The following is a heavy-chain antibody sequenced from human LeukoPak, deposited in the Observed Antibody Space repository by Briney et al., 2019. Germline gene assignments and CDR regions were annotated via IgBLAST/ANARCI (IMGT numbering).Heavy chain of an antibody. CDR2: IYHSGST. Sequence: KPSETLSLTCAVSGASISSGGYSWSWIRQPPGKGLEWIGYIYHSGSTYYNPSLKSRVTISVDRSKNQFSLKLSSVIAADTAVYYCARSALPERRIRSSSWYYFDYWGQGTLVTVSS. D-gene: IGHD6-13*01. CDR1: GASISSGGYS. V-gene: IGHV4-30-2*01. J-gene: IGHJ4*02. CDR3: ARSALPERRIRSSSWYYFDY.